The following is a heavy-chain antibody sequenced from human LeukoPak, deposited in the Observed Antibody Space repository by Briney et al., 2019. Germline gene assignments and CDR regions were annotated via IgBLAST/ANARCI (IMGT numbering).Heavy chain of an antibody. D-gene: IGHD3-16*02. CDR3: ARTMITFVGVVAEHDY. Sequence: ASVKVSCKASGYTFTSYGISWVRQAPGQGLEWMGWISAYNGNTNYAQKLQGRVTMTTDTSTSTAYMELRSLRSDDTAVYYCARTMITFVGVVAEHDYWGQGTLVTVSS. J-gene: IGHJ4*02. CDR1: GYTFTSYG. V-gene: IGHV1-18*01. CDR2: ISAYNGNT.